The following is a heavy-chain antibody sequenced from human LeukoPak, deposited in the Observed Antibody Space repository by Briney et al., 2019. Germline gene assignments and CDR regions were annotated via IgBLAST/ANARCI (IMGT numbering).Heavy chain of an antibody. V-gene: IGHV4-59*08. J-gene: IGHJ4*02. Sequence: PSETLSLTCTVSGGSISSYYWSWIRQPPGKGLEWIGYIYYSGSTNYNPSLKSRVTISVDTSKNQFSLKLSSVTAADTAVYYCARHLAHGDSGYTSLFDYWGQGTPVTVSS. CDR2: IYYSGST. CDR1: GGSISSYY. CDR3: ARHLAHGDSGYTSLFDY. D-gene: IGHD3-22*01.